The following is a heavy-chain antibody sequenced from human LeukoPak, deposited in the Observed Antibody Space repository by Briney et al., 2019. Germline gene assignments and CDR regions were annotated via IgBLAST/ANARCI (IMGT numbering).Heavy chain of an antibody. Sequence: GGSLRLSCAASGFTFSSYSMNWVRQAPGKGLEWVSSISSSSSYIYYADSVKGRFTISRDNAKNSLYLQMNSLRAEDTAVYYCARDFPGIAVTGTRPLDYWGQGTLVTVSS. V-gene: IGHV3-21*01. CDR2: ISSSSSYI. CDR3: ARDFPGIAVTGTRPLDY. CDR1: GFTFSSYS. J-gene: IGHJ4*02. D-gene: IGHD6-19*01.